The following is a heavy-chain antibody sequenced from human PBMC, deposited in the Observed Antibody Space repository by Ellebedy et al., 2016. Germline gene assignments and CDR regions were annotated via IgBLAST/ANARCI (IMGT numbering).Heavy chain of an antibody. CDR2: ISGSGGST. CDR3: ARRPAAYCGGDCYYDAFDI. V-gene: IGHV3-23*01. D-gene: IGHD2-21*01. CDR1: GFTFSSYA. Sequence: GESLKISCAASGFTFSSYAMSWVRQAPGKGLEWVSAISGSGGSTYYADSVKGRFTISRDNSKNTLYLQMNSLRAEDTAVYYCARRPAAYCGGDCYYDAFDIWGQGTMVTVSS. J-gene: IGHJ3*02.